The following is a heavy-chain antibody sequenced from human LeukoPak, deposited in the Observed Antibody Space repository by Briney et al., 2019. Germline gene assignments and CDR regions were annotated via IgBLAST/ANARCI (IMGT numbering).Heavy chain of an antibody. Sequence: GGSLRLSCAASGFTFSSYWMSWVRQAPGKGLEWVANIKQDGSEKYYADSVKGRFTISRDNAKNSLYLQMNSLRAEDTAVYYCAREWRQWLTSYYFDYWGQGTLVTVSS. V-gene: IGHV3-7*01. CDR1: GFTFSSYW. CDR2: IKQDGSEK. D-gene: IGHD6-19*01. J-gene: IGHJ4*02. CDR3: AREWRQWLTSYYFDY.